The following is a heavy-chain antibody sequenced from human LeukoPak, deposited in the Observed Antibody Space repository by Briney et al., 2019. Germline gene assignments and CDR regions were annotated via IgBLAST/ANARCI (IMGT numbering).Heavy chain of an antibody. CDR3: ARETRSNWRDRAYFDY. CDR1: GDFISSSTYY. CDR2: IYYSGST. J-gene: IGHJ4*02. Sequence: SETLSLTCSVSGDFISSSTYYWGWIRQAPGKGLEWIGTIYYSGSTYYNPSLKSRVTISLDTSKNQFSLKLNSVTAADTAVYYCARETRSNWRDRAYFDYWGQGTLVTVSS. V-gene: IGHV4-39*07. D-gene: IGHD6-13*01.